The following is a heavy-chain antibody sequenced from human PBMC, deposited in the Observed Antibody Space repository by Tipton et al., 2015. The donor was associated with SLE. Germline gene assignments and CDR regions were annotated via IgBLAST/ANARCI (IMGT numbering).Heavy chain of an antibody. D-gene: IGHD1-14*01. J-gene: IGHJ4*02. CDR1: GGSFSGYY. V-gene: IGHV4-34*01. Sequence: TLSLTCAVYGGSFSGYYWSWIRQPPGKGPEWIGSVYYSGSTYYTPSLKSRVTTSVDTSKNQFSLSLYSVTVEDTAVYYCARQGTGFGSGRDDYWGQGTLVTVSS. CDR2: VYYSGST. CDR3: ARQGTGFGSGRDDY.